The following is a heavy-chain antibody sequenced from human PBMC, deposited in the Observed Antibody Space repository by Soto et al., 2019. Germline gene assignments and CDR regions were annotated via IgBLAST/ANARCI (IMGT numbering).Heavy chain of an antibody. CDR1: GGSVNSGNYY. CDR3: ARVGVTMIRGADY. V-gene: IGHV4-61*01. CDR2: IYYSGST. D-gene: IGHD3-10*01. Sequence: QVQLQESGPGLVKPSETLSLTCSVSGGSVNSGNYYWSWIRQPPGKGLEWIGYIYYSGSTNYNPSLQSRVTISLDTSKNQFSLSLNSVTAADTAVYYCARVGVTMIRGADYWGQGTLVTVSS. J-gene: IGHJ4*02.